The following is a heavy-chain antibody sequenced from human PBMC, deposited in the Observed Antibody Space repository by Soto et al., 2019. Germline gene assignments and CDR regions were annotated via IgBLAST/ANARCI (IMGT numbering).Heavy chain of an antibody. CDR1: GYSFTSYW. V-gene: IGHV5-51*01. CDR2: IYPGDSDT. CDR3: ARSGYCSSTSCYGSFDY. Sequence: GESLKISCKGSGYSFTSYWIGWVRQMPWKVLEWMGIIYPGDSDTRYSPSFQGQVTISADKSISTAYLQWSSLKASDTAMYYCARSGYCSSTSCYGSFDYWGQGTLVTVSS. D-gene: IGHD2-2*01. J-gene: IGHJ4*02.